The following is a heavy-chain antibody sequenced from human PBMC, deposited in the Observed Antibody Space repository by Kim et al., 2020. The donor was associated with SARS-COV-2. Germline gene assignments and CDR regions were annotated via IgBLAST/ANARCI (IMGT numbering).Heavy chain of an antibody. D-gene: IGHD6-13*01. J-gene: IGHJ5*02. CDR3: ARVSGAWYSSNWYSPPWFDP. Sequence: SQTLSLTCAISGDSVSSNSAAWNWIRQSPSRGLEWLGRTYYRSKWYNDYAVSVKSRITINPDTSKNQFSLQLNSVTPEDTAVYYCARVSGAWYSSNWYSPPWFDPGAREPWSPSPQ. CDR2: TYYRSKWYN. CDR1: GDSVSSNSAA. V-gene: IGHV6-1*01.